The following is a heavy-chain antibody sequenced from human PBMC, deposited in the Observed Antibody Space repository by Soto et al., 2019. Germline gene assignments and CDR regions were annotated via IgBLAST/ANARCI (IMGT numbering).Heavy chain of an antibody. J-gene: IGHJ5*02. D-gene: IGHD1-26*01. CDR1: GFTFSSYE. CDR2: ISSSGSTI. Sequence: GGSLRLSCAASGFTFSSYEMNWVRQAPGKGLEWVSYISSSGSTIYYADSVKGRFTISRDNAKNSLYLQMNSLRAEDTAVYYCVMRSYYDQAWDWFDPWGQGTLVTVSS. CDR3: VMRSYYDQAWDWFDP. V-gene: IGHV3-48*03.